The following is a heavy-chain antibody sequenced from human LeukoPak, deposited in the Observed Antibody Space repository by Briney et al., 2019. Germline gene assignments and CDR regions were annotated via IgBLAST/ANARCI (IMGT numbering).Heavy chain of an antibody. Sequence: PGGSLRLSCAASGFTFSSYGMSWVRQAPGKGLEWVSAISGSGGSTYYADSVKGRFTISRDNSKNTLYLQMNSLRAEDTAVYYCAKAHYGSGSYYNDESDYWGQGTLVTVSS. D-gene: IGHD3-10*01. CDR1: GFTFSSYG. CDR3: AKAHYGSGSYYNDESDY. V-gene: IGHV3-23*01. J-gene: IGHJ4*02. CDR2: ISGSGGST.